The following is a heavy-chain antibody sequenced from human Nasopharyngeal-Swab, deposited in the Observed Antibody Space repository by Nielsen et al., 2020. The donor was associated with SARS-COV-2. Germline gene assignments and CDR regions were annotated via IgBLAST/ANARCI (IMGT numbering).Heavy chain of an antibody. V-gene: IGHV4-59*13. D-gene: IGHD3-10*01. J-gene: IGHJ6*02. CDR2: IYYSGST. CDR3: ARDWSRKYYYGSGSYGMDV. CDR1: GDSIRNYY. Sequence: GSLRLSCTVSGDSIRNYYWSWIRKRPGKVLERIGYIYYSGSTNYNPSLKSRVTISVDTSKNQFSLKLSSVTAADTAVYYCARDWSRKYYYGSGSYGMDVWGQGTTVTVSS.